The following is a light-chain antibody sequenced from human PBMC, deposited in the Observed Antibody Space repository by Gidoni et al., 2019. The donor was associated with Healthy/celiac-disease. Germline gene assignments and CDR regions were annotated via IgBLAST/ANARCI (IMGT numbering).Light chain of an antibody. Sequence: QSVLTQPPSESGTPGQRVTISCSGSSSNIGSNTVNWYQQLPGTAPKLLIYSHNPRPSGVPDRFSGSQSGPSASLAISGLQSEDEADYYCAAWDDSLNDVVFGGGTKLTVL. V-gene: IGLV1-44*01. CDR3: AAWDDSLNDVV. J-gene: IGLJ2*01. CDR1: SSNIGSNT. CDR2: SHN.